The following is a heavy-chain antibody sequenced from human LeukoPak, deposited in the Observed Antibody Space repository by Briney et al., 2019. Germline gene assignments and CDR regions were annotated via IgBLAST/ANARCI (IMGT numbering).Heavy chain of an antibody. CDR3: ARVTNDLGYCSGGSCYSLYYYYYYMDV. CDR1: GYTFTSYY. D-gene: IGHD2-15*01. CDR2: INPSGGST. Sequence: ASVKVSCKASGYTFTSYYMHWVRQAPGEGLEWMGIINPSGGSTSYAQKFQGRVTMTRDMSTSTAYMELSSLRSEDTAVYYCARVTNDLGYCSGGSCYSLYYYYYYMDVWGKGTTVTVSS. V-gene: IGHV1-46*01. J-gene: IGHJ6*03.